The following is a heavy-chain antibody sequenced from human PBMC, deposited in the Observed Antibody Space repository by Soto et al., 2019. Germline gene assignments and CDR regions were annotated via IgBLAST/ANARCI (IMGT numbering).Heavy chain of an antibody. CDR2: ISSSGSTI. CDR1: GFTFSDYY. V-gene: IGHV3-11*01. Sequence: GGSLRLSCAASGFTFSDYYMSWIRQAPGKGLEWVSYISSSGSTIYYADSVKGRFTISRDNAKNSLYLQMNSLRAEDTAVYYCARQSAAGRYCGMDVWGQGTTVTVSS. J-gene: IGHJ6*02. D-gene: IGHD6-25*01. CDR3: ARQSAAGRYCGMDV.